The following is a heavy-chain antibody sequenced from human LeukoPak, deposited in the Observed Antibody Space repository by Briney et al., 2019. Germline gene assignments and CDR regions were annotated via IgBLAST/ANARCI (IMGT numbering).Heavy chain of an antibody. CDR1: GFTVSSNY. J-gene: IGHJ4*02. D-gene: IGHD3-3*01. CDR3: ARDVSYYDFWSGYVPGYFDY. V-gene: IGHV3-66*01. CDR2: IYSGGST. Sequence: GGSLRLSCAASGFTVSSNYMSWVRQAPGKGLEWVSVIYSGGSTYYADSVKGRFTISRDNSKNTLYLQMNSLRAEDTAVYYCARDVSYYDFWSGYVPGYFDYWGQGTLVTVSS.